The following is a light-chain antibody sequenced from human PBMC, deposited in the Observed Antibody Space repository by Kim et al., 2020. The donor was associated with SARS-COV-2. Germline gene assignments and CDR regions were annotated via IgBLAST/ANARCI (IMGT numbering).Light chain of an antibody. V-gene: IGKV1-39*01. CDR2: DTS. Sequence: DIQMTQSPSSLSTSVGDSVTITCRASQNINSYLNWYQQKPGKAPKLLIYDTSSLQSGVPSRFSGSGSGTDFTLTISSLQAEDFASYYCQQSYSTPFTFGPGTKVDIK. CDR1: QNINSY. J-gene: IGKJ3*01. CDR3: QQSYSTPFT.